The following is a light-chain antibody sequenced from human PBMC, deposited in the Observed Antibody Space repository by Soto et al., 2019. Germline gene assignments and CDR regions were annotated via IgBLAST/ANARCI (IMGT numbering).Light chain of an antibody. CDR1: QSISSW. CDR2: DAS. J-gene: IGKJ1*01. Sequence: DIQMTQSPSTRSASVGDRVTITCRASQSISSWLAWYQQKPGKAPKLLIYDASSLESGVPSRFSGSGSGTEFNLTISSLQPDDFATYYCQQYNSYSQTFGQGTKVDI. CDR3: QQYNSYSQT. V-gene: IGKV1-5*01.